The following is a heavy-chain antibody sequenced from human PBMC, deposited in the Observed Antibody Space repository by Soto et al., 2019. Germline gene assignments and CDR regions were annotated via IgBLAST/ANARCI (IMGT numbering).Heavy chain of an antibody. D-gene: IGHD3-16*01. Sequence: QVPLVQSGTEVKKPGASVKVSCKASGYTFTIYGISWVRQAPGQGLEWMGWISAYSGNTNYTQKRQGRVTMTTDTSTSTAYMELRSLRPDDTAVYYCARDLSTFVEIDYWGQGTLVTVSS. CDR2: ISAYSGNT. CDR3: ARDLSTFVEIDY. J-gene: IGHJ4*02. CDR1: GYTFTIYG. V-gene: IGHV1-18*01.